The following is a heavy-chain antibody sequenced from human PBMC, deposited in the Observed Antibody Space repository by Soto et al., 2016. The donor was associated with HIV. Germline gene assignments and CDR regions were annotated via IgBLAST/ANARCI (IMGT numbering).Heavy chain of an antibody. V-gene: IGHV3-11*05. J-gene: IGHJ3*01. CDR2: ISSSSSYT. D-gene: IGHD3-22*01. CDR3: ARHLRGYDAFDL. CDR1: GFTFSDYY. Sequence: QVRLVESGGGLVKPPGSLRLSCAASGFTFSDYYMSWVRQAPGKGLEWLSYISSSSSYTKYADPVKFRFTISRDNAKNSLYLQMNSLRAEDTAVYYCARHLRGYDAFDLWGQGTMVTVSS.